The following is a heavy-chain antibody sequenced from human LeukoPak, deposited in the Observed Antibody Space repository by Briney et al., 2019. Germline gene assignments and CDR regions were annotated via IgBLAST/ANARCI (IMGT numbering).Heavy chain of an antibody. CDR3: ATRSYYGSGIYVHFDN. J-gene: IGHJ4*02. D-gene: IGHD3-10*01. Sequence: GEPRKLSCMGSGGSFMNYWGAWLGHLHGKGLEGMGIIYTGDSDTRYSPSFQGQLSISADKSLSTAYLQWSRLKASDTAVYYCATRSYYGSGIYVHFDNWGQGTLVTVSS. CDR2: IYTGDSDT. V-gene: IGHV5-51*01. CDR1: GGSFMNYW.